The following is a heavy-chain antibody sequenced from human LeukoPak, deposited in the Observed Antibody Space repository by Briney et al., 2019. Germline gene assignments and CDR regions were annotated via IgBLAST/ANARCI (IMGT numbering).Heavy chain of an antibody. CDR1: GASIDSHSW. CDR3: AYNRNFALDN. V-gene: IGHV4/OR15-8*01. CDR2: IYHSGGA. J-gene: IGHJ4*02. Sequence: SETLSLTCAVSGASIDSHSWWSWVRQPPGKELEWIGEIYHSGGANYKPSFKSRVTMSVDTSKNHFSLKLTSVTAADTAVYYCAYNRNFALDNWGQGTLVTVSS. D-gene: IGHD1-14*01.